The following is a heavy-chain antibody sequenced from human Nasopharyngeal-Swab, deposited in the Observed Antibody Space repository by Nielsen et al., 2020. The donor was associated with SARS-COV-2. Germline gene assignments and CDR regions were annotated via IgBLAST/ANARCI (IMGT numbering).Heavy chain of an antibody. V-gene: IGHV3-48*03. J-gene: IGHJ6*03. Sequence: GGSLRLSCVASGFTLATYEMNWVRQAPGKGLEWLSYISSGTSTIYYADSVKGRFTISRDNAKNSLYLQMDSLRAEDTAVYYCAGDPSPNSFYYFMDVWGKGTTVTVSS. CDR3: AGDPSPNSFYYFMDV. CDR1: GFTLATYE. D-gene: IGHD3-10*01. CDR2: ISSGTSTI.